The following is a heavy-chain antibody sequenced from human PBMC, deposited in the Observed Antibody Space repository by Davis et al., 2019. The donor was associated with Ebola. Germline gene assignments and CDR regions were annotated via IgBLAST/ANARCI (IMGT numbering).Heavy chain of an antibody. Sequence: ASVKVSCKASGHTFTGYYMHWVRQAPGQGLEWLGWINTYSGGTKYAQKFQGRVTMARDTSINRAYMELSRLRSDDTAVYYCARERYRDGSDYFFEQSHWGQGTLVTVSS. CDR1: GHTFTGYY. V-gene: IGHV1-2*02. CDR2: INTYSGGT. J-gene: IGHJ4*02. D-gene: IGHD3-10*01. CDR3: ARERYRDGSDYFFEQSH.